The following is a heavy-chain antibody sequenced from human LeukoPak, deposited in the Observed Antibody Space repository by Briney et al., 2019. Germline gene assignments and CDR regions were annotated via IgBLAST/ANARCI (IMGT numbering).Heavy chain of an antibody. J-gene: IGHJ4*02. CDR3: ARDPPLPVTTDYFDY. CDR1: GFTFSSYS. D-gene: IGHD4-17*01. V-gene: IGHV3-21*01. CDR2: ISSSSSYI. Sequence: PGGSLRLSCAASGFTFSSYSMNWVRQAPGKGLEWVSSISSSSSYIYYADSVKGRFTISRDNAKNSLYLQMHSLRAEDTAVYYCARDPPLPVTTDYFDYWGQGTLVTVSS.